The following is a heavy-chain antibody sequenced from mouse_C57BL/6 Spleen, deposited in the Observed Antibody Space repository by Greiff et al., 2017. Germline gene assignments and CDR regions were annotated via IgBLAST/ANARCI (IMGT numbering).Heavy chain of an antibody. CDR1: GFNIKDYY. D-gene: IGHD1-1*01. Sequence: EVQLQQSGAELVRPGASVKLSCTASGFNIKDYYMHWVKQRPEQGLEWIGRIDPEDGDTEYAPKFQGKATMTADTSSNTAYLQLSSLTSKDTAVYYCTSDCYGSSRFDYWGQGTTLTVSS. V-gene: IGHV14-1*01. CDR2: IDPEDGDT. J-gene: IGHJ2*01. CDR3: TSDCYGSSRFDY.